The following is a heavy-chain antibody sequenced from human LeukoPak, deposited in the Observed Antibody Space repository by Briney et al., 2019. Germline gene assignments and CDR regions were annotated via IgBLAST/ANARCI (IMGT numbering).Heavy chain of an antibody. CDR1: GDNFKSYW. D-gene: IGHD3-3*01. CDR2: IKQDGTET. CDR3: ARESAYHFYGMDV. V-gene: IGHV3-7*01. J-gene: IGHJ6*02. Sequence: GGSLRLPCAGFGDNFKSYWMTWVRQAPGKGLEWVANIKQDGTETYYVDSVKGRFTISRDNAENSLHLQMNSLRAEDTAVYYCARESAYHFYGMDVWGQGTTVTVSS.